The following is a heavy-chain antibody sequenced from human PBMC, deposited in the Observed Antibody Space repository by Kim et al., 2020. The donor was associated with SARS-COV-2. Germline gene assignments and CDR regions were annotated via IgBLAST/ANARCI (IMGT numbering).Heavy chain of an antibody. Sequence: GGSLRLSCAASGFTVSSNYMSWVRQAPGKGLEWVSVIYSGGSTYYADSVKGRFTISRDNSKNTLYLQMNSLRAEDTAVYYCARGNRDGYNYFDYWGQGTLVTVSS. V-gene: IGHV3-53*01. CDR2: IYSGGST. J-gene: IGHJ4*02. CDR1: GFTVSSNY. D-gene: IGHD5-12*01. CDR3: ARGNRDGYNYFDY.